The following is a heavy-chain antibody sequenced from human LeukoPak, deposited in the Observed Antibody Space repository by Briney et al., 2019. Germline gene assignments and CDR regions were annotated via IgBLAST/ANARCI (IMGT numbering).Heavy chain of an antibody. CDR2: IIPSDGST. D-gene: IGHD3-10*01. V-gene: IGHV1-46*01. CDR3: ARGKVVTMVRGVIITYFDY. J-gene: IGHJ4*02. Sequence: ASVKVSCKASEYSFTRYFIHWVRQAPGQRPEWMGIIIPSDGSTSYEQMFQGRVSMTRDTSTSTVYMELSSMRSEDTAVYCCARGKVVTMVRGVIITYFDYWGQGTLVTVSS. CDR1: EYSFTRYF.